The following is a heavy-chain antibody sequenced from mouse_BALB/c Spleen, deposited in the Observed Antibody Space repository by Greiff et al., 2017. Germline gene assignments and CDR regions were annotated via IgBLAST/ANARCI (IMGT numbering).Heavy chain of an antibody. CDR1: GYAFTNYL. J-gene: IGHJ3*01. CDR3: AAGGTSYAAWFAY. Sequence: QVQLKQSGAELVRPGTSVKVSCKASGYAFTNYLIEWVKQRPGQGLEWIGVINPGSGGTNYNEKFKGKATLTADKSSSTAYMQLSSLTSDDSAVYFCAAGGTSYAAWFAYWGQGTLVTVSA. CDR2: INPGSGGT. D-gene: IGHD1-1*01. V-gene: IGHV1-54*01.